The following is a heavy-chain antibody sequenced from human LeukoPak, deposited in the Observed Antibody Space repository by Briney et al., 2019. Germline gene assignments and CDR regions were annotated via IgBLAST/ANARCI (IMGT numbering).Heavy chain of an antibody. Sequence: GGSLRLSCEASGISFSSYWMTWVRQAPGKGLEWVANIKHDGSEEYYVESVKGRFTMSRDNTKSSLFLQMNSLGVDDTAVHYCARLQQQLVRRGYYYYYYYMDVWGKGTTVTISS. V-gene: IGHV3-7*01. CDR3: ARLQQQLVRRGYYYYYYYMDV. CDR1: GISFSSYW. D-gene: IGHD6-13*01. CDR2: IKHDGSEE. J-gene: IGHJ6*03.